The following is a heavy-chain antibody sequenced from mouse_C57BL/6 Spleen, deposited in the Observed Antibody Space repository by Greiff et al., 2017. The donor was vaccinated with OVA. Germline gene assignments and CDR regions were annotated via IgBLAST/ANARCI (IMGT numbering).Heavy chain of an antibody. CDR2: IDPETGGT. J-gene: IGHJ1*03. D-gene: IGHD2-2*01. V-gene: IGHV1-15*01. CDR3: TRRGYYGYCDG. Sequence: VHLVESGAELVRPGASVTLSCKASGYTFTDYEMHWVKQTPVHGLEWIGAIDPETGGTAYNQKFKGKAILTADKSSSTAYMELRSLTSEDSAVYYCTRRGYYGYCDGWGTGTTVTVSS. CDR1: GYTFTDYE.